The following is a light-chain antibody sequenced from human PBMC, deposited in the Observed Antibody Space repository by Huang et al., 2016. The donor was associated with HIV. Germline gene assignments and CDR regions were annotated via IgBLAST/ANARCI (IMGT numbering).Light chain of an antibody. CDR1: QYVSSN. J-gene: IGKJ1*01. Sequence: EIVMTQSPATLSVSPGERANLSCRASQYVSSNLAWYQRKPGQAPRLVILGPSTRATGIPARFSGSGSRTEFTLTISSLQSEDFAVYFCQQYNNWPWTFGQGTEVEIK. CDR2: GPS. V-gene: IGKV3-15*01. CDR3: QQYNNWPWT.